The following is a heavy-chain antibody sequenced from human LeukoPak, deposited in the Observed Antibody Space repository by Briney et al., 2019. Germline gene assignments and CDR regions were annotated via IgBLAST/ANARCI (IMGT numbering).Heavy chain of an antibody. CDR2: IYSSGST. Sequence: PSETLSLTCTVSGVSISSYFWSWVRQPAGKGLEWIGRIYSSGSTKYSPSLQSRVTMSLDTSKKQLSLNLGSATAADTAVYYCARAGSSGGLCDYWGQGILVTVSS. CDR3: ARAGSSGGLCDY. V-gene: IGHV4-4*07. J-gene: IGHJ4*02. CDR1: GVSISSYF. D-gene: IGHD6-19*01.